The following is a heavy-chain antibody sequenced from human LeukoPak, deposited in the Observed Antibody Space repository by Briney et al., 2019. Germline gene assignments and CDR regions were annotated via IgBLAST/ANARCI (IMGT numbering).Heavy chain of an antibody. Sequence: GGSLRLSCAASGFTFSSYEMNWVRQAPGKGLEWVSGINWNGGSTGYADSVEGRFTISRDNARNSQYLQMNSLRVEDTALYYCARAQTYGDSRLLLDYWGQGTLVTVSS. V-gene: IGHV3-20*04. D-gene: IGHD2-21*02. CDR1: GFTFSSYE. J-gene: IGHJ4*02. CDR3: ARAQTYGDSRLLLDY. CDR2: INWNGGST.